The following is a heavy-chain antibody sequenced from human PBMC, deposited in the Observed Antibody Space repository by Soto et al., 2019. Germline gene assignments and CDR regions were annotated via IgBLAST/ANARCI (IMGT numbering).Heavy chain of an antibody. Sequence: VQLVESGGGLVQPGGSLRLSCTVSGFNFSRYWMNWVRQAPGKGLEWVANSRPDTDDRFHADSVRGRFSTSRDNAKKSLFLQMNSLRVEDTAVYYCAREDGTFDYWGQGILVTVSS. J-gene: IGHJ4*02. D-gene: IGHD1-26*01. CDR3: AREDGTFDY. CDR1: GFNFSRYW. CDR2: SRPDTDDR. V-gene: IGHV3-7*04.